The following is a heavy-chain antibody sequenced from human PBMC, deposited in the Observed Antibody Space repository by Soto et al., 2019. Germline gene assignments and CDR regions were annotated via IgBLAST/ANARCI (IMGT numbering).Heavy chain of an antibody. CDR3: ARSKPNYDILTGPFDY. J-gene: IGHJ4*02. Sequence: ASVKVSCTASGYTFTSYGISWVRQAPGQGLEWMGWISAYNGNTNYAQKLQGRVTMTTDTSTSTAYMELRSLRSDDTAVYYCARSKPNYDILTGPFDYWGQGTLVTVSS. CDR2: ISAYNGNT. CDR1: GYTFTSYG. V-gene: IGHV1-18*01. D-gene: IGHD3-9*01.